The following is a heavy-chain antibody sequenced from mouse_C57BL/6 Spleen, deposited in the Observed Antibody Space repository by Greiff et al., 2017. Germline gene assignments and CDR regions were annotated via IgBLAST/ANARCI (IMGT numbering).Heavy chain of an antibody. Sequence: VQLQQPGAELVMPGASVKLSCKASGYTFTSYWMHWVKQRPGQGLEWIGEIDPSDSYTNYNQKFKGKSTLTVDKSSSTAYMQLSSLTSEDSAVYYCARSGDYDPYCYFDVWGTGTTVTVSS. CDR2: IDPSDSYT. D-gene: IGHD2-4*01. CDR1: GYTFTSYW. V-gene: IGHV1-69*01. CDR3: ARSGDYDPYCYFDV. J-gene: IGHJ1*03.